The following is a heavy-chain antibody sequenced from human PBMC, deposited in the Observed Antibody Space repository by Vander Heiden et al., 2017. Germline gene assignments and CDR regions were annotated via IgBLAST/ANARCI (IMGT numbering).Heavy chain of an antibody. CDR2: IRSKANSYAT. CDR1: GFTFSGSA. V-gene: IGHV3-73*02. J-gene: IGHJ4*02. Sequence: EVQLVESGGGLVQPGGSLKLSCAAAGFTFSGSAMHGVRQASGKGLEWVGRIRSKANSYATAYAASVKGRFTISRDDSKNTAYLQMNSLKTEDTAVYYCTRLDPNGDMVRAYWGQGTLVTVSS. CDR3: TRLDPNGDMVRAY. D-gene: IGHD3-10*01.